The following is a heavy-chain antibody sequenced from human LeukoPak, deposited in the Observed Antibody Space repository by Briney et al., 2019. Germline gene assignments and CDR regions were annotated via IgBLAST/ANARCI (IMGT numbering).Heavy chain of an antibody. Sequence: GGSLRLSCAASGFTFSSYAMSWVRQAPGKGLEWVSAISGSGGSTYYADSVKGRFTISRDNSKNTLYLQMNSLRAEDTAVYYCAKDLRYYDSSGYDYWGQGTLVTVSS. J-gene: IGHJ4*02. CDR1: GFTFSSYA. CDR3: AKDLRYYDSSGYDY. V-gene: IGHV3-23*01. CDR2: ISGSGGST. D-gene: IGHD3-22*01.